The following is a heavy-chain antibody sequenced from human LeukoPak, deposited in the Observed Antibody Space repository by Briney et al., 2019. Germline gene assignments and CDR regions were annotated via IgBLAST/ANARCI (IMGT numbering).Heavy chain of an antibody. CDR2: IYYNGST. CDR3: ARSMSLYSSGWLD. D-gene: IGHD6-19*01. V-gene: IGHV4-59*08. CDR1: GGSISSYY. J-gene: IGHJ4*02. Sequence: SETLSLTCTVSGGSISSYYWSWIRQPPGKGLEWIGYIYYNGSTNYNPSLKSRVTISVDTSKNQFSLKLSSVTAADTAVYYCARSMSLYSSGWLDWGQGTLVTVSS.